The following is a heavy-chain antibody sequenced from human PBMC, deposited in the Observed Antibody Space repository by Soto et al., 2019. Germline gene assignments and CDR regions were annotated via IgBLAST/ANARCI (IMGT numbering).Heavy chain of an antibody. Sequence: QITLKESGPPLVKPTQTLTLTCSFSGFSLSTRGVGVGWIRQPPGPALEWLALIYWDDDRRYSPSLKSRLTITKDTSKNQVVRTMTNMDPVDTATYYCARSLWFGELLWGQGTLVTVSS. CDR1: GFSLSTRGVG. J-gene: IGHJ4*02. CDR2: IYWDDDR. D-gene: IGHD3-10*01. CDR3: ARSLWFGELL. V-gene: IGHV2-5*02.